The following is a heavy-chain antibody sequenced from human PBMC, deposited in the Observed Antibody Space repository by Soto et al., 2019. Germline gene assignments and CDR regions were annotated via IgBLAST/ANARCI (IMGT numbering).Heavy chain of an antibody. D-gene: IGHD3-3*01. Sequence: QVQLVQSGAEVKKPGASVKVSCKASGYTFTSYAMHWVRQAPGQRLEWMGWINAGNGNTKYSQKFQGRVTITRDTSASTDYMELSSLRSEDTAVYYCARASNTIFGVATLRYYYGMDVWGQGTTVTVSS. CDR3: ARASNTIFGVATLRYYYGMDV. V-gene: IGHV1-3*01. CDR1: GYTFTSYA. J-gene: IGHJ6*02. CDR2: INAGNGNT.